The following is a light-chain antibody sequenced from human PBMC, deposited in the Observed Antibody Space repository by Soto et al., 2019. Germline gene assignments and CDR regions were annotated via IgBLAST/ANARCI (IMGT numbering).Light chain of an antibody. Sequence: QPVLTQSSSASASLGSSVKLTCTLSIGHRSYIIAWHQQQPGKAPRYLMKLEGSGSYNKGSGVPDRFSGSSSGADRYLTMSNVQSDDEADFYCETWDSNIRVFGGGTKLTVL. CDR1: IGHRSYI. CDR2: LEGSGSY. J-gene: IGLJ2*01. CDR3: ETWDSNIRV. V-gene: IGLV4-60*03.